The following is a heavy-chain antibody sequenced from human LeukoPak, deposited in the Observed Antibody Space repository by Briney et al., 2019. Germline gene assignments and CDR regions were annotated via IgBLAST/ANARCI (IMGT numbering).Heavy chain of an antibody. CDR2: IIPIFGTA. CDR1: GYTFTSYA. Sequence: SVKVSCKASGYTFTSYAISWVRQAPGQGLEWMGRIIPIFGTANYAQKFQGRVTITTDESTSTAYMELSSLRSEDTAVYYCARGTSLWRYSFDYWGQGTLVTVSS. J-gene: IGHJ4*02. D-gene: IGHD2-2*01. V-gene: IGHV1-69*05. CDR3: ARGTSLWRYSFDY.